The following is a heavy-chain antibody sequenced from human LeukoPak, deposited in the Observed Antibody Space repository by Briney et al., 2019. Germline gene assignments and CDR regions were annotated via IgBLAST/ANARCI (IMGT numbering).Heavy chain of an antibody. D-gene: IGHD3-22*01. CDR3: ARTYLTYYDSSGFEY. J-gene: IGHJ4*02. Sequence: PSETLSLTCTVSGASVSGSPYYWGWIRQPPGKGLEWIGYIYYSGSTNYNPSLKSRVTISVDTSKNQFSLKLSSVTAADTAVYYCARTYLTYYDSSGFEYWGQGTLVTVSS. CDR1: GASVSGSPYY. V-gene: IGHV4-61*01. CDR2: IYYSGST.